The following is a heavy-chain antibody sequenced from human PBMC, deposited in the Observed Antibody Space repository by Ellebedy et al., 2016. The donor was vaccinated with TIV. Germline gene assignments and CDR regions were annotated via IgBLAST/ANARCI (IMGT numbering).Heavy chain of an antibody. V-gene: IGHV4-34*01. CDR1: GGSFSGHY. J-gene: IGHJ4*02. Sequence: SETLSLTXAVYGGSFSGHYWSWIRQSPGRGLEWIGEINHSGGANYNPSLKSRVTLSVDTSKNQFSLKLNSVTAADRAIYYCARGIVALQPLKYFDSWGQGTLVTVSS. CDR2: INHSGGA. CDR3: ARGIVALQPLKYFDS. D-gene: IGHD2-21*01.